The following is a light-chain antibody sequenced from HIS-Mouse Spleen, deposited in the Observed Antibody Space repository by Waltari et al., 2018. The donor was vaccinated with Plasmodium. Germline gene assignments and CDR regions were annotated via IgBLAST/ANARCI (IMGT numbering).Light chain of an antibody. J-gene: IGLJ2*01. Sequence: QSALTQPPSASGSPGQSVTISCTGTSSDVGGYNYVSWYHQPPGKAPKLMIYEVSNRPAGVPDRFSGSKSGNTASLTVAGLQAEDEADYYCSSYAGSNNLVFGGGTKLTVL. CDR3: SSYAGSNNLV. CDR1: SSDVGGYNY. CDR2: EVS. V-gene: IGLV2-8*01.